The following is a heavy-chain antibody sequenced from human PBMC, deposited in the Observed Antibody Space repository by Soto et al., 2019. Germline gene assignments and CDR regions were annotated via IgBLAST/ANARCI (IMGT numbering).Heavy chain of an antibody. J-gene: IGHJ4*02. Sequence: LRLSCTASGFTFGDYAMSWFRQAPGKGLEWVGFIRSKAYGGTTEYAASVKGRFTISRDDSKSIAYLQMNSLKTEDTAVYYCTRDSFDYCSGGSCYSGYWGQGXLVTVYS. CDR2: IRSKAYGGTT. V-gene: IGHV3-49*03. D-gene: IGHD2-15*01. CDR1: GFTFGDYA. CDR3: TRDSFDYCSGGSCYSGY.